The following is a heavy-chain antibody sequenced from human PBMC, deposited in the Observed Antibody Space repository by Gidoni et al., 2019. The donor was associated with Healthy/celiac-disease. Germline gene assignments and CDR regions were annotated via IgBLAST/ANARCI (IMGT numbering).Heavy chain of an antibody. V-gene: IGHV4-34*01. CDR1: GWSFSGYS. Sequence: QVQLQQWVAGLLKPSEPLSLTCAVYGWSFSGYSWSWIRQPPGKGLEWIGEINHSGSTNYNPSLKSRVTISVDTSKNQFSLKLSSVTAADTAVYYCARGGRDIVVVVAAGRNNDLDYWGQGTLVTVSS. CDR3: ARGGRDIVVVVAAGRNNDLDY. D-gene: IGHD2-15*01. J-gene: IGHJ4*02. CDR2: INHSGST.